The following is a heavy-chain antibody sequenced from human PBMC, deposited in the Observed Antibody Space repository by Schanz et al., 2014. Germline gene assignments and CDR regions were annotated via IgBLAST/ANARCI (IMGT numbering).Heavy chain of an antibody. J-gene: IGHJ4*02. V-gene: IGHV3-23*04. CDR2: ISGRDGST. CDR1: GITFSSYA. CDR3: ANNWNLDY. Sequence: MQLVESGGGLVQPGGSLRLSCAASGITFSSYAMHWVRQAPGKGLEWVSAISGRDGSTYYADSVRGRFTISRDNSKNTLYLQMNSLRAEDTAVYYCANNWNLDYWGQGTLVTVSS. D-gene: IGHD1-20*01.